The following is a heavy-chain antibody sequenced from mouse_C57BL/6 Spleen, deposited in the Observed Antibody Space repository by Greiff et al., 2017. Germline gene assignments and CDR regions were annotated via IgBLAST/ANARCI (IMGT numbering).Heavy chain of an antibody. J-gene: IGHJ3*01. CDR2: IDPNSGGT. Sequence: QVQLQQPGAELVKPGASVKLSCKASGYTFTSYWMHWVKQRPGRGLEWIGRIDPNSGGTKYNEKFKSKATLTVDKPSSTAYMQLSSLTSEDSAVYYCARPSSGYDWFAYWGQGALVTVSA. D-gene: IGHD3-2*02. CDR1: GYTFTSYW. V-gene: IGHV1-72*01. CDR3: ARPSSGYDWFAY.